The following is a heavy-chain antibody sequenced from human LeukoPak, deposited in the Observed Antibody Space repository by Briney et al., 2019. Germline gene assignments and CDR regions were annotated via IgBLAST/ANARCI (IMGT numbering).Heavy chain of an antibody. CDR3: ATRGGYSYGYNC. Sequence: SETLSLTCTVSGGSISDYHWSWIRQPAGKGLEWIGRIYTSGSTDYNPSLKSRVTMSVDTSKNQFSLKLSSVTAADTAVYYCATRGGYSYGYNCWGQGTLVTVSS. J-gene: IGHJ4*02. CDR1: GGSISDYH. CDR2: IYTSGST. D-gene: IGHD5-18*01. V-gene: IGHV4-4*07.